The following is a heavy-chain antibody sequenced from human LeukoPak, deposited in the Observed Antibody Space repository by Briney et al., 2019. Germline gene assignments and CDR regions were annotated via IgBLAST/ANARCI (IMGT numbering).Heavy chain of an antibody. CDR2: IIPIFGTA. CDR1: GGTFSSYA. J-gene: IGHJ4*02. V-gene: IGHV1-69*13. Sequence: AASVKVSCKASGGTFSSYAISWVRQAPGQGLEWMGGIIPIFGTANYAQKFQGSVTITADESTSTAYMELGSLRSEDTAVYYCAGAERNYYYGSGSSLGYWGQGTLVTVSS. CDR3: AGAERNYYYGSGSSLGY. D-gene: IGHD3-10*01.